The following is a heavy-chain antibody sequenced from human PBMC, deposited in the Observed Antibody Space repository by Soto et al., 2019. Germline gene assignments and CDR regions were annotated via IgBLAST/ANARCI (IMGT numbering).Heavy chain of an antibody. CDR1: GGSISSGDYY. CDR2: IYYSGST. V-gene: IGHV4-30-4*01. CDR3: ARHTTYYYDSSGYYKNWSDP. Sequence: PSESLSLTCTVSGGSISSGDYYWSWIRQPPGKGLEWIGYIYYSGSTYYNPSLKSRVTISVDTSKNQFSLKLSSVTAADTAVCYCARHTTYYYDSSGYYKNWSDPWGQGTLVTVSS. J-gene: IGHJ5*02. D-gene: IGHD3-22*01.